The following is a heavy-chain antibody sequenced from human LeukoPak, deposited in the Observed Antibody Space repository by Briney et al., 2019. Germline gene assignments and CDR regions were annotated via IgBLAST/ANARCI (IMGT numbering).Heavy chain of an antibody. V-gene: IGHV1-18*04. J-gene: IGHJ4*02. CDR2: VSPNSGNT. Sequence: GASVKVSCKASGYIFTDYGVSWVRQAPGQGLEWMGWVSPNSGNTNYPQKFQDRVTMTTDTSTTTAYMELKGLTSDDTAVYYCARGRRTTIPKYWGKGTRVTASS. CDR1: GYIFTDYG. CDR3: ARGRRTTIPKY. D-gene: IGHD5-24*01.